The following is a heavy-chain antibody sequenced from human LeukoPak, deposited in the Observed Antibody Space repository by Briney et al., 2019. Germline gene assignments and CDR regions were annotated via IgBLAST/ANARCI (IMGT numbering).Heavy chain of an antibody. CDR1: GFTFSSYG. D-gene: IGHD3-10*01. Sequence: PVRSLSLSCAASGFTFSSYGMHWVRQAPGRGLEWVAFIRYDGSNKYYADSVKGRFTISRDNSKNTLFLQVNSLSAEDTAVYYWARGPGRGGFDYWGQGTLVSVS. CDR2: IRYDGSNK. CDR3: ARGPGRGGFDY. V-gene: IGHV3-30*02. J-gene: IGHJ4*02.